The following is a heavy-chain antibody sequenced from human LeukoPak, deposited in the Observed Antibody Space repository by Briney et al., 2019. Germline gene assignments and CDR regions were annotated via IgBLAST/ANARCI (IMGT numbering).Heavy chain of an antibody. D-gene: IGHD6-13*01. CDR1: GYTFTSYD. V-gene: IGHV1-8*01. Sequence: ASVKVSCKASGYTFTSYDINWVRQATGQGLEWMGWMNPNSGNTGYAQKFQGRVTMTRNTSISTAYMELSSLRSEDTAVYYCARRAAGPYYYYGMDVWGQGTTVTVSS. CDR3: ARRAAGPYYYYGMDV. CDR2: MNPNSGNT. J-gene: IGHJ6*02.